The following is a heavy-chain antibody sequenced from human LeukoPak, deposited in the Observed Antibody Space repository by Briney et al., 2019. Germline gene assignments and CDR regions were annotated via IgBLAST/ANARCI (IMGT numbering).Heavy chain of an antibody. D-gene: IGHD6-6*01. V-gene: IGHV1-46*01. CDR1: GCTFASYD. J-gene: IGHJ3*02. Sequence: GSVQVYCKASGCTFASYDMHWVRQAPGQGLEGIGIINPSGGSTNYAQQFQGRVTMTRGTSTSTVYMELSSLRSEDTAVYYCAREAQVVGRWRAFDIWSQGTMVTVSS. CDR2: INPSGGST. CDR3: AREAQVVGRWRAFDI.